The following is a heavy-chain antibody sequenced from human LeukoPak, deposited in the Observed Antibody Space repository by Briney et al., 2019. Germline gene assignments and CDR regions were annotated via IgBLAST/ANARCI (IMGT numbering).Heavy chain of an antibody. V-gene: IGHV4-38-2*02. CDR3: ARDTYYDFWSGYYQRHWFDP. J-gene: IGHJ5*02. CDR2: IYDSGST. CDR1: GYSISSGYY. D-gene: IGHD3-3*01. Sequence: SETLSLTCTVSGYSISSGYYWGGSRPPPGKGLEGIGSIYDSGSTYYNPSLKRRGTISVETYKNQFSMELSAVTAADTAVYYCARDTYYDFWSGYYQRHWFDPWGQGTLVTVSS.